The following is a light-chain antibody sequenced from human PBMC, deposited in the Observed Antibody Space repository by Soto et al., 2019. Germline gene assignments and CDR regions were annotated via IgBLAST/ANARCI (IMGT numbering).Light chain of an antibody. CDR3: CSYAGSYTHVV. Sequence: QSALTQPRSVSGSPGQSVTISCTGTSSDVGGYDYVSWYQHHPGNAPKLIIYDVTKRPSGVPNHFSGSKSANTASLTISGLQGEDEADYYFCSYAGSYTHVVFGGGTKLTVL. V-gene: IGLV2-11*01. CDR1: SSDVGGYDY. CDR2: DVT. J-gene: IGLJ2*01.